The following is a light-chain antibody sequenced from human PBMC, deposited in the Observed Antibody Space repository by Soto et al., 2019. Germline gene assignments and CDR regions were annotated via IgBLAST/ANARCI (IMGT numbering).Light chain of an antibody. CDR3: QSYDSSLSGWV. CDR2: GNS. CDR1: SSNIGAGYD. J-gene: IGLJ3*02. V-gene: IGLV1-40*01. Sequence: QSVLTQPPSVSGAPGQRVTICCTGSSSNIGAGYDVHWYQQLPGTAPKVLIYGNSNRPSGVPDRFSGSKSGTSASLAITGLQAEDEADYYCQSYDSSLSGWVFGGGTKVTVL.